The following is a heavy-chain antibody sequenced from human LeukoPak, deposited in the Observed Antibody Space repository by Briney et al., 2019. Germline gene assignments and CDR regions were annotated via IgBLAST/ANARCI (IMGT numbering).Heavy chain of an antibody. D-gene: IGHD3-10*01. CDR2: ISWNSGSI. CDR1: GFTFDDYA. J-gene: IGHJ4*02. V-gene: IGHV3-9*01. CDR3: AKDSDYYGGRAYFDY. Sequence: GGSLRLSCAASGFTFDDYAMHWVRQAPGKGLEWVSGISWNSGSIGYADSVKGRFTISRDNAKNSLYLQMNSLRTEDTALYYCAKDSDYYGGRAYFDYWGQGTLVTVSS.